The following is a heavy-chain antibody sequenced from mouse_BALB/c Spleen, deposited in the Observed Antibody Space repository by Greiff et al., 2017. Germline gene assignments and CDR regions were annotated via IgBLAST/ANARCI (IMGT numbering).Heavy chain of an antibody. J-gene: IGHJ2*01. CDR3: GRSGGNYMDY. CDR1: GYSFTGYF. CDR2: INPYNGDT. V-gene: IGHV1-37*01. Sequence: VQLQQSGPELVKPGASVKLSCKASGYSFTGYFMYWVKQSHGKSLEWIGRINPYNGDTFYNQKFTGKATLTVDKSSSTAHMQLLSLTSEDSAVYYCGRSGGNYMDYWGQGTTRTVAA.